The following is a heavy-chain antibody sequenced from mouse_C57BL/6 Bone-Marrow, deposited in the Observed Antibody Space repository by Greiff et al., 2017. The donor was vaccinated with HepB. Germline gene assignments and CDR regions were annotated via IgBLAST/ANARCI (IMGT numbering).Heavy chain of an antibody. CDR2: INPGSGGT. CDR3: ARRDYGSGYWFAY. CDR1: GYAFTNYL. D-gene: IGHD1-1*01. V-gene: IGHV1-54*01. J-gene: IGHJ3*01. Sequence: QVHVKQSGAELVRPGTSVKVSCKASGYAFTNYLIEWVKQRPGQGLEWIGVINPGSGGTNYNEKFKGKATLTADKSSSTAYMQLSSLTSEDSAVYFCARRDYGSGYWFAYWGQGTLVTVSA.